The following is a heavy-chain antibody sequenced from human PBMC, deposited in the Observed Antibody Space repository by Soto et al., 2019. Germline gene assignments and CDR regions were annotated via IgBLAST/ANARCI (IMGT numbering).Heavy chain of an antibody. J-gene: IGHJ5*02. CDR1: GYTFTSYD. CDR2: MNPNSGNT. CDR3: ARGAPRENWFDP. Sequence: ASVNVSCKDSGYTFTSYDINWVRQATGQGLEWMGWMNPNSGNTGYAQKFQGRVTMTRNTSISTAYMELSSLRSEDTAVYYCARGAPRENWFDPWGQGTLVTVSS. V-gene: IGHV1-8*01.